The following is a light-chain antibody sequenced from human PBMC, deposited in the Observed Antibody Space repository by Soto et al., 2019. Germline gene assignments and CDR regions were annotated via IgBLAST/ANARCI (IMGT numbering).Light chain of an antibody. CDR3: SSYAGSNNLGV. V-gene: IGLV2-8*01. J-gene: IGLJ1*01. Sequence: QSVLTQPPSASGSPGQSVAISCTGTSSDVGGYNYVSWYQQHPGKAPKLMIYEVNKRPSGVSDRFSGSKSGNTASLTVSGLQAEDEADYYCSSYAGSNNLGVFGTGTKVTVL. CDR2: EVN. CDR1: SSDVGGYNY.